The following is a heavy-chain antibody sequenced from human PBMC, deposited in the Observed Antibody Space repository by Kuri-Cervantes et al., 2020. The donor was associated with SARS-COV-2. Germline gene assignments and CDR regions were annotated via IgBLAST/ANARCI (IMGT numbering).Heavy chain of an antibody. V-gene: IGHV3-21*01. CDR3: ARVVGITIFGVGAFDI. D-gene: IGHD3-3*01. J-gene: IGHJ3*02. Sequence: GSLRLSCAASGFTFSSYSMNWVRQAPGKGLEWVSSISSSSSYIYYADSVKGRFTISRDNAKNSLYLQMNSLRAEDTAVYYCARVVGITIFGVGAFDIWGQGTMVTVSS. CDR1: GFTFSSYS. CDR2: ISSSSSYI.